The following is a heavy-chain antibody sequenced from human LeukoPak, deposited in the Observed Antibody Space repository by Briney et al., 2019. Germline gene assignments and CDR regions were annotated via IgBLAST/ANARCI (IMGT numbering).Heavy chain of an antibody. CDR1: GFTFSSYG. J-gene: IGHJ5*02. CDR3: ARPYCSGGSCYSWWFDP. Sequence: GRSLRLSCAASGFTFSSYGMHWVRQAPGKGLEWVSSISSSSSYIYYADSVKGRITISRDNAKNSLYLQMNSLRAEDTAVYYCARPYCSGGSCYSWWFDPWGQGTLVTVSS. V-gene: IGHV3-21*01. D-gene: IGHD2-15*01. CDR2: ISSSSSYI.